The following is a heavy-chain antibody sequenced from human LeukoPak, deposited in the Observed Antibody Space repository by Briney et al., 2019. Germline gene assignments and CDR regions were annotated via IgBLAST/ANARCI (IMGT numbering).Heavy chain of an antibody. D-gene: IGHD6-13*01. CDR2: IKQDGSEK. CDR3: AKNSIAAAGTRFDY. Sequence: GGSLRLSCAASGFTFSSYWMSWVRQAPGKGLEWVANIKQDGSEKYYVDSVKGRFTISRDDAKNSLYLQMNSLRAEDTALYYCAKNSIAAAGTRFDYWGQGTLVTVSS. V-gene: IGHV3-7*03. J-gene: IGHJ4*02. CDR1: GFTFSSYW.